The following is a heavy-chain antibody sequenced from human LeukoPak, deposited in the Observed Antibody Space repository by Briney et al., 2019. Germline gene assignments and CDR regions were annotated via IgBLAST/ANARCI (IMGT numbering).Heavy chain of an antibody. D-gene: IGHD2-2*01. Sequence: VASVTVSCKASGYTFTSYGISWVRQAPGQGLEWMGGIIPIFGTANYAQKFQGRVTITADESTSTAYMELSSLRSEDTAMYYCARDARHRYCSSTSCYRGWFDPWGQGTLVTVSS. CDR3: ARDARHRYCSSTSCYRGWFDP. J-gene: IGHJ5*02. CDR2: IIPIFGTA. V-gene: IGHV1-69*13. CDR1: GYTFTSYG.